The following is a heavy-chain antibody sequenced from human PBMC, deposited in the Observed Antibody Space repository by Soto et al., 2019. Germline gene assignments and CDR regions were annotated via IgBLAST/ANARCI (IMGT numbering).Heavy chain of an antibody. CDR2: ISYDGSKK. CDR3: AKDMAPPRQCIQPVGY. CDR1: GFTFSSYG. D-gene: IGHD5-18*01. J-gene: IGHJ4*02. V-gene: IGHV3-30*18. Sequence: GGSLRLSCAASGFTFSSYGMHLVRQAPGKGLEWVAFISYDGSKKYYADAVKGRFTISRDNSENTLYLQKNSLRAEYTAVYYCAKDMAPPRQCIQPVGYWGQGTLVTVSS.